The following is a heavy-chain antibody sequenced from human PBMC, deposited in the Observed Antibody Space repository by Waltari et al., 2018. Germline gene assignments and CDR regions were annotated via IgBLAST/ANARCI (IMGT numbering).Heavy chain of an antibody. CDR3: ARQIGYCSGGSCYSSDY. D-gene: IGHD2-15*01. V-gene: IGHV5-51*01. J-gene: IGHJ4*02. CDR1: GYSFTSYW. CDR2: IYPGDSDT. Sequence: EVQLVQSGAEVKKPGESLKLSCKGSGYSFTSYWIGWVRTIPGNGLEWMGIIYPGDSDTRYSPSFQGQVTISADKSISTAYLQWSSLKASDTAMYYCARQIGYCSGGSCYSSDYWGQGTLVTVSS.